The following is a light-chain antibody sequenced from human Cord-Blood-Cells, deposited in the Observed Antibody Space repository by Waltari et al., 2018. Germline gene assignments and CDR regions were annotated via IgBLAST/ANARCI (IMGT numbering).Light chain of an antibody. J-gene: IGLJ1*01. CDR3: SSYTSSSTLV. CDR1: SRAVGGSNY. V-gene: IGLV2-14*01. CDR2: EVS. Sequence: QSALTQPASVSGSPGQSITISCTGTSRAVGGSNYVSWYQQHPGKAPKLMIYEVSNRPSGVSNRFSGSKSGNTASLTISGLQAEDEADYYCSSYTSSSTLVFGTGTKVTVL.